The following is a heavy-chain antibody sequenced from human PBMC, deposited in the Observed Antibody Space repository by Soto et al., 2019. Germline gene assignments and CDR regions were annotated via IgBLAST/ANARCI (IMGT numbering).Heavy chain of an antibody. Sequence: QVHLVQSGAEVKKPGASVKVSCKASGYIFSTYTMHWVRQAPGQGLEWMGWINAANGNTKYSQNFQGRVTISRDTSASTAYLELSSLRSEDTAVYYCARVSFETSGYADYWGQGTLVTVSS. CDR3: ARVSFETSGYADY. J-gene: IGHJ4*02. V-gene: IGHV1-3*01. CDR1: GYIFSTYT. D-gene: IGHD3-22*01. CDR2: INAANGNT.